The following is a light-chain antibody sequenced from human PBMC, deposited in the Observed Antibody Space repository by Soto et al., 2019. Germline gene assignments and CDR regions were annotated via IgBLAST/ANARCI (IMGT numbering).Light chain of an antibody. V-gene: IGLV2-18*02. CDR1: SSHVGSYNR. Sequence: LTQPPSGSGSPGQSVTISCTGTSSHVGSYNRVSWYQQPPGTAPKLMIYEVSNRPSGVPDRFSGSRSGNTASLTISGLQAEDEADYYCSSYTSSSTYVFGTGTKVTVL. CDR2: EVS. J-gene: IGLJ1*01. CDR3: SSYTSSSTYV.